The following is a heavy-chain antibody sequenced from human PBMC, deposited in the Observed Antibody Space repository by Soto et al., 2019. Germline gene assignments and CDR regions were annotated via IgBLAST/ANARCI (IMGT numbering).Heavy chain of an antibody. J-gene: IGHJ4*02. Sequence: LRLSCVASGFTFSNSAMSWVRHVPGKGLEWAAGIRSSGGHTNYADSVKGRFTISRDNSKDTLYLQMNSLRAEDTALYYCAKVQEFCGFNCYIVDSWGQGVLVTVSS. CDR3: AKVQEFCGFNCYIVDS. CDR1: GFTFSNSA. CDR2: IRSSGGHT. D-gene: IGHD2-21*02. V-gene: IGHV3-23*01.